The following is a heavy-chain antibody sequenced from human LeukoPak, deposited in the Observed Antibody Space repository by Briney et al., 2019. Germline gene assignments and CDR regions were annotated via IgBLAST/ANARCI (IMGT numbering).Heavy chain of an antibody. J-gene: IGHJ4*02. D-gene: IGHD6-19*01. Sequence: PGRSLRLSCAASGFTFSSYAMPWVRQAPGKGLEWVAVISYDGSNKYYADSVKGRFTISRDNSKNTLYLQMNSLRAEDTAVYYCAKATNAVADYWGQGTLVTVSS. CDR1: GFTFSSYA. CDR3: AKATNAVADY. CDR2: ISYDGSNK. V-gene: IGHV3-30-3*01.